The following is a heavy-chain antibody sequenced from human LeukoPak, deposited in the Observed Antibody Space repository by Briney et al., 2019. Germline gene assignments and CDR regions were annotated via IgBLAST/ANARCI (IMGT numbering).Heavy chain of an antibody. J-gene: IGHJ4*02. Sequence: PGGSLRLSCAASGFTFSYAWMSWVRQAPGKGLEWVSSISSSSSYIYYADSVKGRFTISRDNAKNSLYLQMNSLRAEDTAVYYCARVTEAPYYFDYWGQGTLVTVSS. CDR1: GFTFSYAW. CDR2: ISSSSSYI. V-gene: IGHV3-21*01. CDR3: ARVTEAPYYFDY.